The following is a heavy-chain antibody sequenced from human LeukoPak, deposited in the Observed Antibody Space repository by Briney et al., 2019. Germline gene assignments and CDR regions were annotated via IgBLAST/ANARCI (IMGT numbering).Heavy chain of an antibody. V-gene: IGHV3-30*04. J-gene: IGHJ4*02. Sequence: GGSLGLSCAASGFTFSSYAMHWVRQSPGKGLEWVAIISSDGGNKYYTDSVRGRFTISRDNSKSTLSLQMNSLRAEDTAIYYCATYRQVLLPFESWGQGTLVTVSS. CDR2: ISSDGGNK. CDR3: ATYRQVLLPFES. D-gene: IGHD2-8*02. CDR1: GFTFSSYA.